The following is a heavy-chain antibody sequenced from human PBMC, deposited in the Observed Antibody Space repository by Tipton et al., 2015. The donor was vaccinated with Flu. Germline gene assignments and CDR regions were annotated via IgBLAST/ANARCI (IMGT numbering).Heavy chain of an antibody. CDR1: GDSIGSDYY. J-gene: IGHJ3*01. V-gene: IGHV4-61*02. Sequence: TLSLTCSVSGDSIGSDYYWNWIRQPAGKGLEWIGRISSTGRTSYNASLEGRVAIQVDTSKSQFSLRLSSVTAADTAVYFCAREWELLPYDVFDVWDQGTVVTVSS. D-gene: IGHD1-26*01. CDR3: AREWELLPYDVFDV. CDR2: ISSTGRT.